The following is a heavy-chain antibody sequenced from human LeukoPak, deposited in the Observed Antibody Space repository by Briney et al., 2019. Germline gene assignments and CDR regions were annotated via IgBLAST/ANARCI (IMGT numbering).Heavy chain of an antibody. Sequence: PGRSLRLSCAASGFTFDDYAMHWVRHAPGKGLEWVSGISWNSGSIGYADSVKGRFTISRDNAKNSLYLQMNSLRAEDTALYYCAKEVGSSFHWGQGTLVTVSS. CDR1: GFTFDDYA. CDR3: AKEVGSSFH. CDR2: ISWNSGSI. V-gene: IGHV3-9*01. D-gene: IGHD6-13*01. J-gene: IGHJ4*02.